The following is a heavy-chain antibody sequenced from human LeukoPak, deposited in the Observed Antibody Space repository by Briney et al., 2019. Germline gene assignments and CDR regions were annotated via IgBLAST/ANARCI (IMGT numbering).Heavy chain of an antibody. CDR3: ARAPARCGGTCPFDS. CDR1: GASISGYW. J-gene: IGHJ4*02. V-gene: IGHV4-4*07. Sequence: SETLSLTCDVSGASISGYWWSWIRQPAGKGLEWIGRMYTDGDTNYNPALKSRVIVSVDTSKNLFSLKLISVTAADTAVYYCARAPARCGGTCPFDSWGQGTLVTVSS. D-gene: IGHD2-15*01. CDR2: MYTDGDT.